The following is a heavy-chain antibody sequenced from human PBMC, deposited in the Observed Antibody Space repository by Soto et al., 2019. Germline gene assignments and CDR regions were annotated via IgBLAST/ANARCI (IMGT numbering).Heavy chain of an antibody. J-gene: IGHJ6*02. V-gene: IGHV4-34*01. CDR1: GGSFSGYY. D-gene: IGHD5-12*01. Sequence: PSETLSLTCAVYGGSFSGYYWSWIRQPPGKGLEWIGEINHSGSTNYNPSLKSRVTISVDKSKNQFSLKLSSVTAADTAVYYCARGDIVATTYYYYYYGMDVWGQGTTVTVLL. CDR2: INHSGST. CDR3: ARGDIVATTYYYYYYGMDV.